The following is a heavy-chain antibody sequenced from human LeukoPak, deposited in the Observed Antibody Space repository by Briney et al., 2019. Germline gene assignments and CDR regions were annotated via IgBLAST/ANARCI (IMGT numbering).Heavy chain of an antibody. J-gene: IGHJ4*02. CDR2: MSYSGST. CDR1: GDSMSRYY. Sequence: SETLSLTCTVSGDSMSRYYWNWIRRPPGKGLEWIGYMSYSGSTNYNPSLNSRVTLSLDKSKNQVSLTLRSVTAADTATYYCASLTGGVGARRFDYWGQGTLVTVSS. CDR3: ASLTGGVGARRFDY. V-gene: IGHV4-59*08. D-gene: IGHD1-26*01.